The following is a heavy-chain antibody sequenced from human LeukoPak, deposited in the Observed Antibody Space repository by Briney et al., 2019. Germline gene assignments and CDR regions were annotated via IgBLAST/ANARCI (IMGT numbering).Heavy chain of an antibody. CDR2: ISYDGSNK. Sequence: GALRLSCAASGFTFSSYGMHWVRQAPGKGLEWVAVISYDGSNKYYADSVKGRFTISRDNSKNTLYLQMNSLRAEDTAVYYCAKDTYYYDSSGYSQHWGQGTLVTVSS. V-gene: IGHV3-30*18. J-gene: IGHJ1*01. D-gene: IGHD3-22*01. CDR1: GFTFSSYG. CDR3: AKDTYYYDSSGYSQH.